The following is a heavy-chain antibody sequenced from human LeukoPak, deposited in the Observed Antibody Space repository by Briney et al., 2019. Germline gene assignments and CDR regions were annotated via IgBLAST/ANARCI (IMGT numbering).Heavy chain of an antibody. CDR1: GGSISSYY. D-gene: IGHD6-19*01. CDR3: ARGHSSGWYFDY. CDR2: IYTSGST. J-gene: IGHJ4*02. Sequence: SETLSLTCTASGGSISSYYWSWIRQPAGKGLEWLGRIYTSGSTNYNPSLKSRVTMSVDTSKNQFSLKLSSVTAADTAVYYCARGHSSGWYFDYWGQGTLVTVSS. V-gene: IGHV4-4*07.